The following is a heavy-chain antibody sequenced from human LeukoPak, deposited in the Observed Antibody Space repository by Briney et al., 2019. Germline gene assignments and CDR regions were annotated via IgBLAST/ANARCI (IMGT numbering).Heavy chain of an antibody. J-gene: IGHJ4*02. Sequence: QPGGSLRLSCAASGVTFSRYWMTWVRQAPGKGLEWVANINQDGSDKYYVDSVRGRFTISRDNAENSLCLQMNSLRAEDTAVYYCVRDFSLTRLERPFDYWGQGALVTVSS. CDR3: VRDFSLTRLERPFDY. CDR1: GVTFSRYW. V-gene: IGHV3-7*01. D-gene: IGHD1-1*01. CDR2: INQDGSDK.